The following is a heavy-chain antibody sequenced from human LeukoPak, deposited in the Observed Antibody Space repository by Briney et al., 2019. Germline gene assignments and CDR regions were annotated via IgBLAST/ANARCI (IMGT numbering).Heavy chain of an antibody. V-gene: IGHV3-30*04. CDR1: GFTFSSYA. Sequence: GGSLRLSCAASGFTFSSYAMHWVRQAPGKGLEWVAVISYDGSNKYYADSVKGRFTISRDNSKNTLYLQMNSLRAEDTAVYYCARDGKYCSGGSCYGYYYMDVWGKGTTVTVSS. CDR2: ISYDGSNK. CDR3: ARDGKYCSGGSCYGYYYMDV. D-gene: IGHD2-15*01. J-gene: IGHJ6*03.